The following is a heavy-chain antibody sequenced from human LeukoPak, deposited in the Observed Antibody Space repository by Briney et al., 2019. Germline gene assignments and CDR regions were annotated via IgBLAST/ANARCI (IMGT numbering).Heavy chain of an antibody. D-gene: IGHD1-26*01. V-gene: IGHV3-72*01. Sequence: PGGSLRLSRAVSGFTFSDHYMDWVRQAPGKGLEWVGRSRNKANSYSTEYAASVKGRFTISRDDSKNILYLQLNSLQTEDTAVYYCVEVVGASFWDSWGQGTLVTVSS. J-gene: IGHJ4*02. CDR1: GFTFSDHY. CDR2: SRNKANSYST. CDR3: VEVVGASFWDS.